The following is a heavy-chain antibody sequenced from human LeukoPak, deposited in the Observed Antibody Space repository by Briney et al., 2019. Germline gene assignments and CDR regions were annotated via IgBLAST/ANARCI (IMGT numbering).Heavy chain of an antibody. CDR1: GGGFRSFA. CDR2: IIPILGIT. V-gene: IGHV1-69*04. D-gene: IGHD4-17*01. Sequence: ASVKVSCKASGGGFRSFAITWVRQAPGQGLEWMGRIIPILGITNYAQRFQGRVTLTADRSTNTANMELNSLGSEDTAVYYCASAVDYGDPSFDFWGQGNLVTVSS. CDR3: ASAVDYGDPSFDF. J-gene: IGHJ4*02.